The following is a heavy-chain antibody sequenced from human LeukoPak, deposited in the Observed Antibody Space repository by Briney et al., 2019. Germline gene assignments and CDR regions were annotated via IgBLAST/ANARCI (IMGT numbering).Heavy chain of an antibody. J-gene: IGHJ4*02. CDR1: GGSISSGDYY. V-gene: IGHV4-30-4*01. CDR2: IYYSGST. Sequence: SQTLSLTCTVSGGSISSGDYYWSWIRQPPGKGLEWIGYIYYSGSTYYNPSLKSRVTTSVDTSKNQFSLKLSSVTAADTAVYYCARSPNVRFGFGTGFDYWGQGTLVTVSS. CDR3: ARSPNVRFGFGTGFDY. D-gene: IGHD3-10*01.